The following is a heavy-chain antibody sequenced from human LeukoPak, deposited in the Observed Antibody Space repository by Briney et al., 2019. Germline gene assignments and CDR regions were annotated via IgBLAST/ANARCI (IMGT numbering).Heavy chain of an antibody. CDR1: GFTFNYYD. V-gene: IGHV3-13*01. CDR2: IRTTGDT. J-gene: IGHJ2*01. D-gene: IGHD3-22*01. CDR3: ARGVSYYYDNSGHPGWYFDL. Sequence: GGSLIPSCAFSGFTFNYYDVHCGRQAPGKRLEWVSAIRTTGDTHYPDSVKGRFAMSREDAKNSVHLQMNTLRAGDTAVYYCARGVSYYYDNSGHPGWYFDLWGRGTLVTVSS.